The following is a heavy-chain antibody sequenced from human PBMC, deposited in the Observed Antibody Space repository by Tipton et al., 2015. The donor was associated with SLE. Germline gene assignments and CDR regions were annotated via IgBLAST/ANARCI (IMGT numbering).Heavy chain of an antibody. V-gene: IGHV4-39*07. Sequence: TLSLTCTVSGGSIRSTSHYWGWVRQPPGKGLEWVGTVYYSGSTYYYPSLKSRITISVDTSKNQFSLEVRSVTAADTAVYYCVRLRSKVLIDYWGQGTLVTVSS. CDR2: VYYSGST. CDR1: GGSIRSTSHY. D-gene: IGHD2-8*01. J-gene: IGHJ4*02. CDR3: VRLRSKVLIDY.